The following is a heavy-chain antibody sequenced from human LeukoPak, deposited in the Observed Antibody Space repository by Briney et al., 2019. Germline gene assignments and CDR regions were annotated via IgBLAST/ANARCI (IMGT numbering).Heavy chain of an antibody. CDR1: GFTFSSYA. J-gene: IGHJ4*02. D-gene: IGHD3-16*01. CDR3: AKMSRSDYVWGSFDY. CDR2: ISGSGGST. V-gene: IGHV3-23*01. Sequence: PGGSLRLSCAASGFTFSSYAMSWVRQAPGKGLEWVSAISGSGGSTYYADSVKGRFTISRDNSKNTLYLQMNSLRAEDTALYYCAKMSRSDYVWGSFDYWGQGTLVTVSS.